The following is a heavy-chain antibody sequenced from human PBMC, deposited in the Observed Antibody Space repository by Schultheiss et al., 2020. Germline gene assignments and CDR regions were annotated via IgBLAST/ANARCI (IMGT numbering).Heavy chain of an antibody. V-gene: IGHV3-9*01. CDR3: ARGLRASNSQYSFDL. D-gene: IGHD2/OR15-2a*01. CDR1: GFTFDDYA. Sequence: GGSLRLSCAASGFTFDDYAMHWVRQAPGKGLEWVSGISWNSGSTSYADSVKGRFTISGDNSKNSLYLQMNSLRPEDTAVYYCARGLRASNSQYSFDLWGQGTLVTVSS. J-gene: IGHJ4*02. CDR2: ISWNSGST.